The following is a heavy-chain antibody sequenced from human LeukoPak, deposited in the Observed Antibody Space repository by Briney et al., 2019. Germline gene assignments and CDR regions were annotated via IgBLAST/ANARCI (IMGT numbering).Heavy chain of an antibody. J-gene: IGHJ4*02. V-gene: IGHV4-59*01. CDR1: GGSISNYY. CDR2: ISYSRST. CDR3: ARGVGATTSLLH. Sequence: PSETLSLTCTVSGGSISNYYWSWIRQPPGKGLEWIGYISYSRSTNYNPSLKSRVTISLDTSKNQFSLKLSSVTAADTAVYYCARGVGATTSLLHWGQGTLVTVSS. D-gene: IGHD1-26*01.